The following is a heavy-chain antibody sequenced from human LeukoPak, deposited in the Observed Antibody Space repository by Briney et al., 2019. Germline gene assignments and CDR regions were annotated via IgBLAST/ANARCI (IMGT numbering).Heavy chain of an antibody. CDR1: GFKFSNYA. CDR2: LSGRGRHA. CDR3: AKSILGTAGLLDN. D-gene: IGHD5-18*01. V-gene: IGHV3-23*01. Sequence: TGGSLRLSCEASGFKFSNYAMSWVRQAPGKGLEWVSLLSGRGRHASYTDSVKGRFTISTDNSKNTLFLQMNSLRADDMAVYYCAKSILGTAGLLDNWGQGTLVTVSS. J-gene: IGHJ4*02.